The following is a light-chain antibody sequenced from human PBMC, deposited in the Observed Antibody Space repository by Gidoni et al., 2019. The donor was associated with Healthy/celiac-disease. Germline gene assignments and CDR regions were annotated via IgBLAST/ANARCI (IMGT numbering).Light chain of an antibody. J-gene: IGKJ1*01. CDR3: QQYNNWPRT. CDR2: GAS. V-gene: IGKV3-15*01. CDR1: QSVSSN. Sequence: EIVLTLSPATLSGSPGERATLSCRPSQSVSSNLAWYQQKPGQAPRLLIDGASTRATGIPARFSGSGSGTEFTLTISSLQSEDFAVYYCQQYNNWPRTFGQGTKVEIK.